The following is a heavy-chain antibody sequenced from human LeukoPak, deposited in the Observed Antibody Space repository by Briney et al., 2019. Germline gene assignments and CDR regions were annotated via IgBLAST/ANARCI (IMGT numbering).Heavy chain of an antibody. Sequence: SETLSLTCTVSGGSISSYYWSWIRQPPGKGLEWIGYIYYSGSTNYNPSLKSRVTISVDTSKDQFSLKLSSVTAADTAVYYCARHFPGGVVWGQGTLVTVSS. J-gene: IGHJ4*02. D-gene: IGHD3-16*01. CDR1: GGSISSYY. CDR2: IYYSGST. CDR3: ARHFPGGVV. V-gene: IGHV4-59*08.